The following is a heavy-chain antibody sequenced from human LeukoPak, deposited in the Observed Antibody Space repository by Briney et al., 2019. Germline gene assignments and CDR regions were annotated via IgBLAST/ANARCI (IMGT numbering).Heavy chain of an antibody. J-gene: IGHJ4*02. Sequence: PSETLSLTCTVSGGSVSSGSYYWSWIRQPPGKGLEWIGYIYYSGSTNYNPSLKSRVTISVDTSKNQFSLKLSSVTAADTAVYYCASQAWGYCSGDCLTFDYWGQGTLVTVSS. CDR2: IYYSGST. V-gene: IGHV4-61*01. CDR1: GGSVSSGSYY. D-gene: IGHD2-21*02. CDR3: ASQAWGYCSGDCLTFDY.